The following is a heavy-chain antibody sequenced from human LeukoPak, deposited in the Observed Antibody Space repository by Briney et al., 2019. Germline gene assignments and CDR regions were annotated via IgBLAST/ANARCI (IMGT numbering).Heavy chain of an antibody. Sequence: SETLSLTCTVSGGSISSGSYYWSWIRQPAGKGLEWIGRIYTSGSTNYNPSLKSRVTISVDTSKNQFSLKLSSVTAADTAVYYCARVVPAAIILQRGDAFDIWGQGTMVTVSS. V-gene: IGHV4-61*02. CDR3: ARVVPAAIILQRGDAFDI. CDR2: IYTSGST. D-gene: IGHD2-2*02. J-gene: IGHJ3*02. CDR1: GGSISSGSYY.